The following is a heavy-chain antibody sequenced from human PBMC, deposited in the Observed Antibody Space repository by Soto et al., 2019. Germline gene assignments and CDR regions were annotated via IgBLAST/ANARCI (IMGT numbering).Heavy chain of an antibody. CDR3: ARAVTTIDY. J-gene: IGHJ4*02. V-gene: IGHV1-18*01. CDR2: ISAYNGNT. Sequence: QVQLVQSGAEVKKPGASVKVSCKASGYTFTNFGISWVRQAPGQGLEWMGWISAYNGNTNYAQSFQGRVTMTTDTSTRKAYMEPRSLRSHDTAVYYCARAVTTIDYWGQGTLVTVSS. CDR1: GYTFTNFG. D-gene: IGHD4-17*01.